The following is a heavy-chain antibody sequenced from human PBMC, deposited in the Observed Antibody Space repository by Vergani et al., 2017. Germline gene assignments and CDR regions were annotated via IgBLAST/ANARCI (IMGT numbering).Heavy chain of an antibody. Sequence: EVELVESGGGLVQPGGFLRLSCAASGFTFNEYWMHWARQVPGKGLVWVSGMNGDGDTISYADSVKGRFTISRDNSESTLHLQMTSLRAEDTAVYYCANIAAPGPRGRGTGNWGQGTLVTVSS. CDR3: ANIAAPGPRGRGTGN. V-gene: IGHV3-74*01. CDR2: MNGDGDTI. D-gene: IGHD6-13*01. CDR1: GFTFNEYW. J-gene: IGHJ4*02.